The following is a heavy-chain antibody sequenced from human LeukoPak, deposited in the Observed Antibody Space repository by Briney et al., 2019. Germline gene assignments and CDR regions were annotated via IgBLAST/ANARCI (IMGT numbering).Heavy chain of an antibody. CDR3: ARKLYDSSRYGQTYYFDY. Sequence: ASVKVSCKASGYTFTGYYMHWVRQAPGQGLEWMGWINPNSAGTNYAQKFQGRVTMTRDTSISTAYMDLRSLRSDDTAVYYCARKLYDSSRYGQTYYFDYWGQGTLVTVSS. V-gene: IGHV1-2*02. CDR2: INPNSAGT. CDR1: GYTFTGYY. D-gene: IGHD3-22*01. J-gene: IGHJ4*02.